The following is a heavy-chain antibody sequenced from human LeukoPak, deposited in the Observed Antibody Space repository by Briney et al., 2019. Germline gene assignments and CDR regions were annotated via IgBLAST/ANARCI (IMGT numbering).Heavy chain of an antibody. CDR2: FYSDGTT. CDR1: GFTVSSNY. J-gene: IGHJ4*02. D-gene: IGHD3-16*01. V-gene: IGHV3-53*01. CDR3: ARWGPEPPYTPKYFYY. Sequence: GGSLRLSCAASGFTVSSNYMTWVRQAPGKGLEWVSIFYSDGTTYYADSVKGRFTTSRDDSKNTLHLQMNSLRPEDTAVYYCARWGPEPPYTPKYFYYWGQGTLVTVSS.